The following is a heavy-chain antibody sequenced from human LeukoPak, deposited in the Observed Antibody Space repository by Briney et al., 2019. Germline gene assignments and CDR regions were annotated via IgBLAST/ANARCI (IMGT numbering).Heavy chain of an antibody. CDR1: GGSFSSYY. D-gene: IGHD3-10*01. CDR2: INHSGST. Sequence: SETLSLTCAVYGGSFSSYYWSWIRQPPGKGLEWIGEINHSGSTSYKPSLKSRVTISLDTSKNQFSLKVISMTAADTAAYHCTKSDGYGLIRICGRGTMVTVSS. CDR3: TKSDGYGLIRI. J-gene: IGHJ3*02. V-gene: IGHV4-34*03.